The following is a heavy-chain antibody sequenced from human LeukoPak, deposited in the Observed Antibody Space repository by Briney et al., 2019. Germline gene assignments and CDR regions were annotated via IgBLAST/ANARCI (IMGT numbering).Heavy chain of an antibody. J-gene: IGHJ3*02. CDR2: FYYSVSN. CDR3: ARQQWLEQDAFDI. CDR1: GGSISSYY. D-gene: IGHD6-19*01. V-gene: IGHV4-59*08. Sequence: SETLSLTCTVSGGSISSYYWSWIRQPPGKGLEWIGYFYYSVSNNYNPSLKGRVTISGDTSKNQFSLTLRSVTAADTALYFCARQQWLEQDAFDIWGQGTMATVSS.